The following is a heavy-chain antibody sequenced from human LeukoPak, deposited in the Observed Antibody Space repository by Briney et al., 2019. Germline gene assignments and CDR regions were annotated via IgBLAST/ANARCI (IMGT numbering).Heavy chain of an antibody. V-gene: IGHV3-7*01. CDR2: IKQDGSEK. CDR1: GFTFSSYW. Sequence: GGSLRLSCAGSGFTFSSYWMSWVRQAPGKGLEWVANIKQDGSEKHYVDSVKGRFTISRDNAKNSLYLQMNSLRAEDTAVYYCARGDLRGVIIRRYYYYMDVWGKGTTVTVSS. D-gene: IGHD3-10*01. CDR3: ARGDLRGVIIRRYYYYMDV. J-gene: IGHJ6*03.